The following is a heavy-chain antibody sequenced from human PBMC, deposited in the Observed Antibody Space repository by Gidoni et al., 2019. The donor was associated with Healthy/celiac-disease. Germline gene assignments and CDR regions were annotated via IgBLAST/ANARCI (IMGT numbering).Heavy chain of an antibody. CDR3: ARRSDPIFGVVIDY. D-gene: IGHD3-3*01. J-gene: IGHJ4*02. Sequence: QLQLQESGPGLVKPSEPLSLTCTVSGGSISSSSYYWGWIRQPPGKGLEWIGSIYYSGSTYYNPSLKSRVTISVDTSKNQFSLKLSSVTAADTAVYYCARRSDPIFGVVIDYWGQGTLVTVSS. CDR2: IYYSGST. V-gene: IGHV4-39*01. CDR1: GGSISSSSYY.